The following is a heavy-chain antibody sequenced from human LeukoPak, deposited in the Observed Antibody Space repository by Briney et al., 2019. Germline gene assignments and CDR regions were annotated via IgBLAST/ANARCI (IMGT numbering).Heavy chain of an antibody. CDR1: GYTFTGYY. D-gene: IGHD2-2*01. J-gene: IGHJ6*03. Sequence: ASVKVSCKASGYTFTGYYMHWVRQAPGQGLEWMGCINPNSGGTNCAQKFQGRVTMTRDTSISTAYMELSRLRSDDTAVYYCARRPGYCSSTSCYGSYYMDVWGKGTTVTVSS. CDR3: ARRPGYCSSTSCYGSYYMDV. V-gene: IGHV1-2*02. CDR2: INPNSGGT.